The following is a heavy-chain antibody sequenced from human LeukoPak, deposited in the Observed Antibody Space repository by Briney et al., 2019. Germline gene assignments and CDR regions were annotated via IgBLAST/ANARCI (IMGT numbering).Heavy chain of an antibody. CDR3: ARGQVGSTAVE. CDR2: IYSGGSI. CDR1: GFIVSSNY. D-gene: IGHD4-23*01. Sequence: PGGSLRLSCAASGFIVSSNYMSWVRQAPGKGLEWVSVIYSGGSIYYADSVKGRFTISRDNSKNTLYLQMNSLRAEDTAVYYCARGQVGSTAVEWGQGTLVTVSS. V-gene: IGHV3-66*02. J-gene: IGHJ4*02.